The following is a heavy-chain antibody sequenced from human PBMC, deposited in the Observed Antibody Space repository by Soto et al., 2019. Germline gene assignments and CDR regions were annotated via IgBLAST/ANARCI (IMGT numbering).Heavy chain of an antibody. V-gene: IGHV1-69*02. CDR3: ARACGGDCSNAFDI. Sequence: QVQLVQSGAEVKKPGSSVKVSCKASGGTFSSYTISWVRQAPGQGLEWMGRIIPILGIANYAQKFQGRVTITAAKSTSTAYMELSSLGSEDTAVYYCARACGGDCSNAFDIWGQGTMVTVSS. D-gene: IGHD2-21*02. CDR2: IIPILGIA. J-gene: IGHJ3*02. CDR1: GGTFSSYT.